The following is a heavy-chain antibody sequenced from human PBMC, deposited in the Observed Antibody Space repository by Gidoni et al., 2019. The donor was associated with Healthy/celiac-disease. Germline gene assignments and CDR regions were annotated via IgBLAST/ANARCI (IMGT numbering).Heavy chain of an antibody. CDR1: GFHFSGSA. D-gene: IGHD6-25*01. CDR2: IRSKANSYAT. Sequence: EVQLVESGGGLVQPGGSLKLSCADSGFHFSGSAMHWVRQASGKGLEWVCRIRSKANSYATAYAASVKGRFTISRDDSKNTAYLQMNSLKTEDTAVYYCTCTGSAQGKYYFDYWGQGTLVTVSS. CDR3: TCTGSAQGKYYFDY. V-gene: IGHV3-73*01. J-gene: IGHJ4*02.